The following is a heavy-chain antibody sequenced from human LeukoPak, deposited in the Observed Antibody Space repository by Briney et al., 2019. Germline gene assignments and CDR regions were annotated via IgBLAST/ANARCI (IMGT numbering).Heavy chain of an antibody. Sequence: GGSLRLSCATSGFTVNSNYMSWVRQAPGKGLEWASVIYSGGNTYYADSVKGRFTISRDNFKNTLYLQMNGLRADDTAVYYCARGSVYYGSGTYFDYWGQGTLVTVSS. J-gene: IGHJ4*02. V-gene: IGHV3-53*01. CDR1: GFTVNSNY. CDR3: ARGSVYYGSGTYFDY. CDR2: IYSGGNT. D-gene: IGHD3-10*01.